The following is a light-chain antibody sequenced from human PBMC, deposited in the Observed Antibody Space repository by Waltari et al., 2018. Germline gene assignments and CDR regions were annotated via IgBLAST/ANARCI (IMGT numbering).Light chain of an antibody. V-gene: IGLV2-11*01. J-gene: IGLJ1*01. CDR3: YSYAGSYTYV. CDR1: SSDVAGKND. CDR2: DVS. Sequence: QSALTQPRSMSGSPGQSVTISCTGTSSDVAGKNDGSWYHQLPGKAPKLMIYDVSRRPSGVPDRFSGSKSGNTASLTISGLQADDEGDYYCYSYAGSYTYVFGTGTKVTVL.